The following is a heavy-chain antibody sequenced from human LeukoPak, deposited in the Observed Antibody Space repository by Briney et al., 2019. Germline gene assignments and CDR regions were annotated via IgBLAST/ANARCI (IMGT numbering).Heavy chain of an antibody. V-gene: IGHV1-69*01. CDR3: AREPTDGSCHFDN. J-gene: IGHJ4*02. CDR2: IIPIFGTP. Sequence: SVKVSCKASGGTFSMYAISWVRQAPGQGLEWMGGIIPIFGTPNYAQRFRGRVTITADESANTAYMELSDLRSEDTAVYYCAREPTDGSCHFDNWGQGALVTVSS. CDR1: GGTFSMYA. D-gene: IGHD5-24*01.